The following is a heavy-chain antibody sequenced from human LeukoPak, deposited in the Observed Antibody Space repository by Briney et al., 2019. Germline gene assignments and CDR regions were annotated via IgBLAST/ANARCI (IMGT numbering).Heavy chain of an antibody. J-gene: IGHJ4*02. CDR2: INHSGST. V-gene: IGHV4-34*01. D-gene: IGHD3-10*01. CDR1: GGSFSGYY. CDR3: ARHWVMVRGLNY. Sequence: SETLSLTCAVYGGSFSGYYWSWIRQPPGKGLEWIGEINHSGSTNYNPSLKSRVTISVDTSKNQFSLKLSSVTAADTAVYYCARHWVMVRGLNYWGQGTLVTVS.